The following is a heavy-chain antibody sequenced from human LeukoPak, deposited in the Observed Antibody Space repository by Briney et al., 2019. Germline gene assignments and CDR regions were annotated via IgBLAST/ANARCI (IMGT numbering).Heavy chain of an antibody. CDR3: AKESRGAAAGRLDY. CDR1: GFSFSSYA. J-gene: IGHJ4*02. CDR2: IGAWVPGT. D-gene: IGHD6-13*01. Sequence: GGSLRLSCAASGFSFSSYAMSWVRQVPGRGLEWVSSIGAWVPGTSYADSVKGRFTISRDNSKKTLYLQMNSLRAEDTAVYYCAKESRGAAAGRLDYWGQGTLVTASS. V-gene: IGHV3-23*01.